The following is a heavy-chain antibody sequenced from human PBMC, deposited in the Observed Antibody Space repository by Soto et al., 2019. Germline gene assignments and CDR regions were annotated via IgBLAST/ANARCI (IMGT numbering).Heavy chain of an antibody. CDR1: GGSSSSGEYY. V-gene: IGHV4-30-4*01. J-gene: IGHJ5*02. Sequence: PSETLSLTCTVSGGSSSSGEYYLSWIRQPPGKGLEWIGYIYYSGSTYYNPSLKSRVTISLDTSKNQFSLKLSSVTAADTAVYYCARPPPSYDSRVYSPWARGTVLTISS. CDR2: IYYSGST. CDR3: ARPPPSYDSRVYSP. D-gene: IGHD3-22*01.